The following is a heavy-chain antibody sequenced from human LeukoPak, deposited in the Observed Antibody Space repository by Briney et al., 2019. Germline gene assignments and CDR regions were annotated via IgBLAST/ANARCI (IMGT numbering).Heavy chain of an antibody. V-gene: IGHV3-23*01. J-gene: IGHJ4*02. Sequence: PGGSLRLSCAASGFTFSSYAMSWVRKAPGQGREGVSAISGSGGSTYHAGSGKGRFTIPRYKYKNTLYLPMNSRRGEDTAVYYCAKAGCGGSCYAYFDYWGQGTLVTVSS. CDR2: ISGSGGST. D-gene: IGHD2-15*01. CDR1: GFTFSSYA. CDR3: AKAGCGGSCYAYFDY.